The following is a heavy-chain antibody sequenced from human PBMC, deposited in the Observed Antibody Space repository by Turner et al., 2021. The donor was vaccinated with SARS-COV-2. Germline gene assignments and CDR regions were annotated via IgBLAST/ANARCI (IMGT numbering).Heavy chain of an antibody. V-gene: IGHV3-21*01. J-gene: IGHJ3*02. CDR1: GFTFSSYS. CDR2: ISSSSSYI. CDR3: ARWDNYYDSSGYYPDAFDI. Sequence: EVPLVESGGGLVKPGGSLRLSCAASGFTFSSYSMNWVRQAPGKGLEWVSSISSSSSYIYYADSVKGRFTISRDNAKNSLYLQMNSLRAEDTAVYYCARWDNYYDSSGYYPDAFDIWGQGTMVTVSS. D-gene: IGHD3-22*01.